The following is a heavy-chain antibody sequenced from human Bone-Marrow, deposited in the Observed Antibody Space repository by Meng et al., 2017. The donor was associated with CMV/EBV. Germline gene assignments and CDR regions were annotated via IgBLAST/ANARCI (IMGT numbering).Heavy chain of an antibody. D-gene: IGHD3/OR15-3a*01. CDR2: ISSSSSYI. CDR1: GFTFSSYS. CDR3: ASNTWTD. V-gene: IGHV3-21*01. J-gene: IGHJ4*02. Sequence: GESLKISCAASGFTFSSYSMNWVRQAPGKGLEWVSSISSSSSYIYYADSVKGRFTISRDNAKNSLYLQMNSLRAEDTAVYYCASNTWTDWGQGALVTVSS.